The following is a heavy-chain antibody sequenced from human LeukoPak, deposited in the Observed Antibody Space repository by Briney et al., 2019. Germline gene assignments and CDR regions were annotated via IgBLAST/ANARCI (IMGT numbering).Heavy chain of an antibody. CDR1: GFTFSSYG. V-gene: IGHV3-30*02. D-gene: IGHD6-13*01. CDR2: IRYDGSNK. CDR3: ARTYSSSWRTFDY. Sequence: PGGSLRLSCAASGFTFSSYGMHWVRQAPGKGLEWVAFIRYDGSNKYYADSVKGRFTISRDNSKNTLYLQMNSLRAEDTAVYYCARTYSSSWRTFDYWGQGTLVTVSS. J-gene: IGHJ4*02.